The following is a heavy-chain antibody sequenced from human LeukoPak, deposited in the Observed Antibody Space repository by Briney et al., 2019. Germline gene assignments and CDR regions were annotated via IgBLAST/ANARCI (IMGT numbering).Heavy chain of an antibody. CDR1: GFTFSSYA. D-gene: IGHD3-22*01. J-gene: IGHJ4*02. CDR2: ISSSSSYI. CDR3: ARDRNYYDSSGFDY. Sequence: PGRSLRLSCAASGFTFSSYAMHWVRQAPGKGLEWVSSISSSSSYIYYADSVKGRFTISRDNAKNSLYLQMNSLRAEDTAVYYCARDRNYYDSSGFDYWGQGTLVTVSS. V-gene: IGHV3-21*01.